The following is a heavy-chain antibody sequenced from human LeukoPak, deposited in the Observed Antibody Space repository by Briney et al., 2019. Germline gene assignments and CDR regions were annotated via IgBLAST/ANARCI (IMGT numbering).Heavy chain of an antibody. CDR3: ARRAVSITMVRGVMYNWFDP. D-gene: IGHD3-10*01. CDR1: GYSISSGYY. J-gene: IGHJ5*02. V-gene: IGHV4-38-2*01. CDR2: MYHSGST. Sequence: SETLSLTCAVSGYSISSGYYWGWIRQPPGKGLEWIGSMYHSGSTYYNPSLKSRVTISVDTSKNQFSLKLSSVTAADTAVYYCARRAVSITMVRGVMYNWFDPWGQGTLVTVSS.